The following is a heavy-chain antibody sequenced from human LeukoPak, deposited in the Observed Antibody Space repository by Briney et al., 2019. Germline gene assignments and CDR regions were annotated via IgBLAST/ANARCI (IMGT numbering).Heavy chain of an antibody. D-gene: IGHD2-15*01. J-gene: IGHJ4*02. CDR1: GGSISSYY. V-gene: IGHV4-59*05. CDR3: ARPLSGGSCFAG. Sequence: SSETLSLTCTVSGGSISSYYWSWIRQPPGKGLEWIGSGYYSGTTYYNPSLKSRVTISVDTSKNQFSLKLTSVTAADTAVYYCARPLSGGSCFAGWGQGTLVTVSS. CDR2: GYYSGTT.